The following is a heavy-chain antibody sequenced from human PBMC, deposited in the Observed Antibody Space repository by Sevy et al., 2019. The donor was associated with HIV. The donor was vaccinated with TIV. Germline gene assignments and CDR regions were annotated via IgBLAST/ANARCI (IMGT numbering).Heavy chain of an antibody. CDR2: ISDSGTTT. D-gene: IGHD3-16*01. CDR3: ERDLPPSEITVDHIDV. Sequence: GGSLRLSCAVSGFSFSSYDMNWVRQAPGKGLEWVSYISDSGTTTYYSDSVRGRFTISRDNAENSLYLQMKSLRAEDTAVYYCERDLPPSEITVDHIDVWGKGTMVTVSS. V-gene: IGHV3-48*03. J-gene: IGHJ6*03. CDR1: GFSFSSYD.